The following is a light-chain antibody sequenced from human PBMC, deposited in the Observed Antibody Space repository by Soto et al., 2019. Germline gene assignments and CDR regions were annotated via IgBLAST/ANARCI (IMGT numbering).Light chain of an antibody. CDR3: QHYNSWLMYT. CDR1: QSVSSN. Sequence: EIVMTQSPATLSVSPGERATLSCRASQSVSSNLAWYQQKPGQAPRLLIYGASTRATGIPARFSGSGSGTAFTLTISSLQSEDFEVYYCQHYNSWLMYTLGQGTKLEIK. CDR2: GAS. J-gene: IGKJ2*01. V-gene: IGKV3-15*01.